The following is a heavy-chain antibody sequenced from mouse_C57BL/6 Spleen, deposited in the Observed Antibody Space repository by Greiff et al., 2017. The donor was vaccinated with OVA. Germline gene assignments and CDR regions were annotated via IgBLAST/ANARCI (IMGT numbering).Heavy chain of an antibody. V-gene: IGHV1-18*01. CDR3: ARTRKSTWDYFDY. CDR1: GYTFTDYN. CDR2: INPNNGGT. Sequence: EVQLQQSGPELVKPGASVKIPCKASGYTFTDYNMDWVKQTHGKSLEWIGDINPNNGGTNYNQKFKGKATLTVDKSSSTAYMELRSLTSEDTAVYYCARTRKSTWDYFDYWGQGTTLTVSS. J-gene: IGHJ2*01. D-gene: IGHD2-1*01.